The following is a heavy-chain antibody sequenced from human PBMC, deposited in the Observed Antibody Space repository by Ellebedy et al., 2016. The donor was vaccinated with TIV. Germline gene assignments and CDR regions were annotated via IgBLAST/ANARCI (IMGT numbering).Heavy chain of an antibody. CDR3: AGAKYYGDFPFDY. CDR2: ISYDGSNK. D-gene: IGHD4-17*01. J-gene: IGHJ4*02. CDR1: GFTFSSYA. Sequence: GESLKISCAASGFTFSSYAMHWVRQASGKGLEWVAVISYDGSNKYYADSVKGRFTISRDNSKNTLYLQMNSLRAEDTAVYYCAGAKYYGDFPFDYWGQGTLVTVSS. V-gene: IGHV3-30-3*01.